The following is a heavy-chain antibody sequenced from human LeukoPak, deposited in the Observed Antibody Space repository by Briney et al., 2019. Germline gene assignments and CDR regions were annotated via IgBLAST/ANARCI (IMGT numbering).Heavy chain of an antibody. CDR1: GFTFSSYA. J-gene: IGHJ3*02. CDR3: VKDVVVVPAAIIYDAFDI. V-gene: IGHV3-64D*06. CDR2: ISSNGGST. D-gene: IGHD2-2*02. Sequence: SGGSLRLSCSASGFTFSSYAMHWDRQAPGKGLEYVSAISSNGGSTYYADSVKGRFTISRDNSKNTLYLQMSSLRAEDTAVYYCVKDVVVVPAAIIYDAFDIWGQGTMVTVSS.